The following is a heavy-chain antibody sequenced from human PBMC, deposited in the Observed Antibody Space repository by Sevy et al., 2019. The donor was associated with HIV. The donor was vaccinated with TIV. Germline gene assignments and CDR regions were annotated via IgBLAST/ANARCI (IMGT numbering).Heavy chain of an antibody. CDR3: ARSEKGYSGYDSPPFYYYYYYMDV. D-gene: IGHD5-12*01. CDR2: IYYSGST. V-gene: IGHV4-61*01. CDR1: GGSVSSGSYY. Sequence: SETLSLTCTVSGGSVSSGSYYWSWIRQPPGKGLEWIGYIYYSGSTDYNPSLKSRVTISVDTSKNQFSLKLSSVTAADTAVYYCARSEKGYSGYDSPPFYYYYYYMDVRGKGTTVTVSS. J-gene: IGHJ6*03.